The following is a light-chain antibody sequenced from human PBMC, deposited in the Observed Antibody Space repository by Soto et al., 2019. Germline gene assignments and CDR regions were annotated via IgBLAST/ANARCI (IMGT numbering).Light chain of an antibody. J-gene: IGKJ4*01. CDR1: QSFRSNY. CDR2: AVS. CDR3: QQYDRIPGFT. V-gene: IGKV3-20*01. Sequence: EIVLTQSPGTLSLSPGETATLSCRASQSFRSNYLAWYQQRPGQAPRLLIYAVSSRASGIPDRFSGSVSGTDFTLTISRLEAEDSAVYYCQQYDRIPGFTFGGGTKVEI.